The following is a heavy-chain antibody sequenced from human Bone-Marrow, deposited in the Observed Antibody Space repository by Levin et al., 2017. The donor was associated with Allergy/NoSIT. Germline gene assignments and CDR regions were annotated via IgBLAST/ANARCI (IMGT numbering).Heavy chain of an antibody. CDR2: IKEDGSEK. J-gene: IGHJ6*02. CDR1: GFTFSSYW. CDR3: ARDDVLTGYSTNDYYYGMDV. V-gene: IGHV3-7*04. D-gene: IGHD3-9*01. Sequence: GGSLRLSCAASGFTFSSYWMTWVRQAPGKGLEWVANIKEDGSEKYYVDSVKGRFTISRDNAKNSLYLQMNSLRGEDSAVYYCARDDVLTGYSTNDYYYGMDVWGQGTTVTVSS.